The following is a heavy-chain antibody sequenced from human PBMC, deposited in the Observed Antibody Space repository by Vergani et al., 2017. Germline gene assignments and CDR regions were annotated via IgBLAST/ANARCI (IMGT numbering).Heavy chain of an antibody. Sequence: VQLVESGGGLVQPGGSLRLSCAASGFTFSSYGMHWVRQAPGKGLEWVAVIWYDGSNKYYADSVKGRFTISRDNSKTTLYLQMNSLRAEDTAVYYCARGFRAYYYGMDVWGQGTTVTVSS. J-gene: IGHJ6*02. CDR1: GFTFSSYG. CDR3: ARGFRAYYYGMDV. V-gene: IGHV3-33*08. CDR2: IWYDGSNK.